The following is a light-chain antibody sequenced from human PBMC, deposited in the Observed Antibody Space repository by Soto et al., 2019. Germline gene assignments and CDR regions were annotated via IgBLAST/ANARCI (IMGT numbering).Light chain of an antibody. CDR2: VAS. V-gene: IGKV3-20*01. CDR1: RSVARN. J-gene: IGKJ5*01. CDR3: QYYGSSHSNT. Sequence: IVLTQCPPPLSVSPCEIATLSWRSTRSVARNLSWYQQSPCQSPRLLIYVASTRATGIPARFSGSGSGTDFTLTISRLEPEDFAVYYCQYYGSSHSNTFGQGTRLEIK.